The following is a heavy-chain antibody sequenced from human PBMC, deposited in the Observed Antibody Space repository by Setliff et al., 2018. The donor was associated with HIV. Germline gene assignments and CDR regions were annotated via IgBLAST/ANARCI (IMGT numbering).Heavy chain of an antibody. D-gene: IGHD3-22*01. CDR3: ASPMFYDGKVV. V-gene: IGHV1-3*01. J-gene: IGHJ4*02. Sequence: VKVSCKASGYTFHYYDIHWVRQAPGQGLEWMGRITAGNGDTKYSQKFQDRVTLTSDMSANTVYMDLTTLRSEDTAVYYCASPMFYDGKVVWGQGTPVTVSS. CDR1: GYTFHYYD. CDR2: ITAGNGDT.